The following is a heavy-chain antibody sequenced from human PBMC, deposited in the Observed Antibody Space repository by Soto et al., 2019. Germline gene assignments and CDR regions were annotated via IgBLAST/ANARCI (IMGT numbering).Heavy chain of an antibody. J-gene: IGHJ4*02. CDR2: ISSSSSYI. Sequence: WGSLRLSCAASGFTFSSYTMNWVRQAPGKGLEWVSSISSSSSYIYYADSVKGRFTISRDNAKNSLYLQMNSLRAEDTAVYSCAKTQYYYDSGYFDYWGQGTLVTVSS. CDR1: GFTFSSYT. CDR3: AKTQYYYDSGYFDY. V-gene: IGHV3-21*04. D-gene: IGHD3-22*01.